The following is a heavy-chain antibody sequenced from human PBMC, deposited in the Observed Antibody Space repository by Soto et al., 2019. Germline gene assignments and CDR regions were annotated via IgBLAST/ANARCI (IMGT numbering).Heavy chain of an antibody. CDR2: ISAYNGNT. Sequence: ASVKVSCKASGYTFTSYGISWVRQAPGQGLEWMGWISAYNGNTNYAQKLQGRVNMTTDTSTSTAYMELRSLRSDDTAVYYCARVRYGDYVAGYYYMDVWGKGTTVTVSS. J-gene: IGHJ6*03. CDR3: ARVRYGDYVAGYYYMDV. D-gene: IGHD4-17*01. CDR1: GYTFTSYG. V-gene: IGHV1-18*01.